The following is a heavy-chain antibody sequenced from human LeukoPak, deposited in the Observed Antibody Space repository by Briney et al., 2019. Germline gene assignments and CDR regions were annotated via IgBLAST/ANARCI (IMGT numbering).Heavy chain of an antibody. D-gene: IGHD1-26*01. CDR1: GFTFDDYA. Sequence: GGSLRLSCAASGFTFDDYAMHWVRQAPGKGLEWVSLISWDGGSTYYADSVKGRFTISRDNSKNPLYLQMNSLRAEDTALYYCAKDRKHREWELLLDYWGQGTLVTVSS. CDR3: AKDRKHREWELLLDY. J-gene: IGHJ4*02. V-gene: IGHV3-43D*03. CDR2: ISWDGGST.